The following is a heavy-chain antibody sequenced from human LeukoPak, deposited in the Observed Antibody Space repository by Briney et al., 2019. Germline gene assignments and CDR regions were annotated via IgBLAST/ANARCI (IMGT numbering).Heavy chain of an antibody. CDR2: ISAYNGNT. CDR1: GYTFTSYG. J-gene: IGHJ6*02. Sequence: GASVKVSCKASGYTFTSYGISWVRQAPGQGLKWMGWISAYNGNTNYAQKLQGRVTMTTDTSTNTAYMELRSLRSDDTAVYYCARDDYGDYGHYYYGMDVWGQGTTVTVSS. CDR3: ARDDYGDYGHYYYGMDV. V-gene: IGHV1-18*01. D-gene: IGHD4-17*01.